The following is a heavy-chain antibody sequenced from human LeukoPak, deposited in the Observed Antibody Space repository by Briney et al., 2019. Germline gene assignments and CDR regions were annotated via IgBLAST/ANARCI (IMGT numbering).Heavy chain of an antibody. Sequence: GASVKVSCKASGYTFTNYAMQWVRQAPGQRLEWMGWINAGNGNTRYSQRFQGRVTITGDTSASTAYMEVTSLRSEDTAIYYCARGIWSRAVSSYYFDYWAREPWSPSPQ. V-gene: IGHV1-3*01. CDR1: GYTFTNYA. D-gene: IGHD3-3*01. J-gene: IGHJ4*02. CDR3: ARGIWSRAVSSYYFDY. CDR2: INAGNGNT.